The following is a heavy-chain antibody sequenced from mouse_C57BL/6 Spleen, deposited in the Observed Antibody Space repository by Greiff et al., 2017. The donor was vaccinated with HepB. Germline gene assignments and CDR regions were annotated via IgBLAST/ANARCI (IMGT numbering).Heavy chain of an antibody. CDR1: GYAFSSSW. CDR3: AREGDIRNYFDY. CDR2: IYPGDGDT. J-gene: IGHJ2*01. V-gene: IGHV1-82*01. Sequence: VKLVESGPELVKPGASVKISCKASGYAFSSSWMNWVKQRPGKGLEWIGRIYPGDGDTNYNGKFKGKATLTADKSSSTAYMQLSSLTSEDSAVYFCAREGDIRNYFDYWGQGTTLTVSS.